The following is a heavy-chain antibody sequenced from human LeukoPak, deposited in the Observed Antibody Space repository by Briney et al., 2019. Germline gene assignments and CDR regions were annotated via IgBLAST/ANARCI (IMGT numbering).Heavy chain of an antibody. Sequence: SETLSLTCSVSGGSISNSHYWGWIRQPPGKGLEWIASTHYSGTTYYNPSLKSRVTMSVDTSKNQFSLKPTSVTAADTAIYYCARRTVTNAGNYFDPWGQGTLVTVSP. CDR3: ARRTVTNAGNYFDP. CDR2: THYSGTT. J-gene: IGHJ5*02. CDR1: GGSISNSHY. D-gene: IGHD4-17*01. V-gene: IGHV4-39*01.